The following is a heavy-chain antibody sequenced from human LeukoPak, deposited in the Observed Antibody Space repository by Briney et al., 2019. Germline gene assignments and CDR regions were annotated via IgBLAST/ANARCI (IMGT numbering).Heavy chain of an antibody. D-gene: IGHD3-10*01. V-gene: IGHV3-7*01. J-gene: IGHJ4*02. CDR2: IKQDGSEK. CDR1: GFTFSSYW. Sequence: GGSLRLSCAASGFTFSSYWMSWVRQAPGKGLEWVANIKQDGSEKYYVDSVKGRFTISRDNAKNSLYLQMNSLRAEDTAVYYCARVGITMVRGRPGYYFDYWGQGTLVTVPS. CDR3: ARVGITMVRGRPGYYFDY.